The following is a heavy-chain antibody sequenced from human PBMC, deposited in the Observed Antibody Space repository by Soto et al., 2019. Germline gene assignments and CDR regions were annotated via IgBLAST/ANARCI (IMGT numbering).Heavy chain of an antibody. Sequence: QVQLQESGPGVVKPSETLSLTCTVTGASVINDYWNWIRQPPGKGLEWIGFVYDSGSTSYNSSLKSRLTVPVETSTNQFSLKLSSVTAADTAVYYCVRRVGSIGSDSYAVWDQGTMVTVSS. CDR1: GASVINDY. J-gene: IGHJ3*01. CDR3: VRRVGSIGSDSYAV. CDR2: VYDSGST. D-gene: IGHD1-26*01. V-gene: IGHV4-59*02.